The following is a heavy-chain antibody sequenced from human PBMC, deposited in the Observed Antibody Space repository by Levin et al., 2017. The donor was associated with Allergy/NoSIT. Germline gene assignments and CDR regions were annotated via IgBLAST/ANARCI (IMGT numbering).Heavy chain of an antibody. CDR3: ARDVTMGGEA. CDR1: GFSFSSSW. CDR2: IKEDGSAK. Sequence: GGSLRLSCVVSGFSFSSSWMSWVRQAPGKGLEWVANIKEDGSAKYYVDSVKGRFTVTRDNAENSLYLQMDDLRAEDTALYYCARDVTMGGEAWGQGTLVTVSS. V-gene: IGHV3-7*03. J-gene: IGHJ5*02. D-gene: IGHD3-10*01.